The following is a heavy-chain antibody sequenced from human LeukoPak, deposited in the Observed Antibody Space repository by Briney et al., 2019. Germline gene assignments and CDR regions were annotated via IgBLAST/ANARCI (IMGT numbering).Heavy chain of an antibody. CDR3: ARGFRRKYYYDSSGYIFDP. CDR2: ISSSSSYI. D-gene: IGHD3-22*01. J-gene: IGHJ5*02. Sequence: GGSLRLSCAGSGFTFSTYTMNWVRQAPGKGLEWVSSISSSSSYIYYGDSVKGRFTVSRDNARNSLSLQMNSLRAEDTAVYYCARGFRRKYYYDSSGYIFDPWGQGTLVTVSS. V-gene: IGHV3-21*01. CDR1: GFTFSTYT.